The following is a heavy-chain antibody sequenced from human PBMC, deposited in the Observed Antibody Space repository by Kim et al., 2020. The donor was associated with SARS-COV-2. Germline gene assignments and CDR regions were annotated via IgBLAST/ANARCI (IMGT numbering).Heavy chain of an antibody. CDR2: ISYDGSNK. D-gene: IGHD4-17*01. CDR1: GFTFSSYA. Sequence: GGSLRLSCAASGFTFSSYAMHWVRQAPGKGLEWVAVISYDGSNKYYADSVKGRFTISRDNSKNTLYLQMNSLRAEDTAVYYCARDGGGYGDYVNFDYWGQGTLVTVSS. CDR3: ARDGGGYGDYVNFDY. V-gene: IGHV3-30-3*01. J-gene: IGHJ4*02.